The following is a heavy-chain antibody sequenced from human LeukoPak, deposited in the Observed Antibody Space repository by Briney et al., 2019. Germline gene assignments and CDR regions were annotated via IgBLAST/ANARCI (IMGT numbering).Heavy chain of an antibody. CDR3: ARGVKQLARFYFYMDV. Sequence: SETLSLTCIVSGDSISNSGWSWGWIRQSPGKGLEWIGEINHSGTTNYNPSLKSRVTISLDRSRNQFSLNLTSVTAADTAVFYCARGVKQLARFYFYMDVWGKGTTVTVSS. V-gene: IGHV4-39*01. CDR1: GDSISNSGWS. CDR2: INHSGTT. D-gene: IGHD3-22*01. J-gene: IGHJ6*03.